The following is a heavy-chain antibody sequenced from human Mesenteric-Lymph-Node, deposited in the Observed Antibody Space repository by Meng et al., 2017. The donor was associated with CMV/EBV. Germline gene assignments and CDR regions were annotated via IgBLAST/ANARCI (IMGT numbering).Heavy chain of an antibody. Sequence: GESLKISCAASGFTFSSYSMNWVRQAPGKGPEWVAAIDGSGVGTYYAGSVKGRFTISRDNSKNTLYLQMNSLRAEDTAVYYCARDGHVDWGQGTLVTVSS. CDR2: IDGSGVGT. J-gene: IGHJ4*02. V-gene: IGHV3-23*01. CDR3: ARDGHVD. CDR1: GFTFSSYS.